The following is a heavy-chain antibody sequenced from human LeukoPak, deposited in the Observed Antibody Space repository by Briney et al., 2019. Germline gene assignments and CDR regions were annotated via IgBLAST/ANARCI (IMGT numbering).Heavy chain of an antibody. J-gene: IGHJ5*02. CDR1: GFTFSSYG. V-gene: IGHV3-30*03. CDR2: ISYDGSNK. Sequence: GGSLRLSCAASGFTFSSYGIHWVRQAPGKGLEWVAVISYDGSNKYYADSVKGRFTISRDNSKNTLYLQMNSLRAEDTAVYYCARGRYSNWFDPWGQGTLVTVSS. D-gene: IGHD2-15*01. CDR3: ARGRYSNWFDP.